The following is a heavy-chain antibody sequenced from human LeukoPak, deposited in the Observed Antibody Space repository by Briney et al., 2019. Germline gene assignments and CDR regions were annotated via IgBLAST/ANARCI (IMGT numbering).Heavy chain of an antibody. V-gene: IGHV1-8*03. CDR3: ARVKSGTMRVDY. CDR1: GYTFTSYD. J-gene: IGHJ4*02. D-gene: IGHD1-7*01. CDR2: MNPNSGNT. Sequence: ASVKVSCKASGYTFTSYDINWVRQATGQGLEWRGWMNPNSGNTGYAQKFQGRVTITRNTSISTAYMELSSLRSEDTAVYYCARVKSGTMRVDYWGQGTLVTVSS.